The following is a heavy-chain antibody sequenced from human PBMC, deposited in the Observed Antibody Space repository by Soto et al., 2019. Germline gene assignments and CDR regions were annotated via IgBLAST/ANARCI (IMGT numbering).Heavy chain of an antibody. D-gene: IGHD2-2*01. J-gene: IGHJ3*02. Sequence: HPGGSLRLSCAASGFTFSSYDMHWVRQATGKGLEWVSAIGTAGDTYYPGSVKGRFTISRENAKNSLYLQMNSLRAGDTAVYYCARGSYSTGYCSSTSCYEAAFDIWGQGTMVTVSS. CDR3: ARGSYSTGYCSSTSCYEAAFDI. V-gene: IGHV3-13*01. CDR1: GFTFSSYD. CDR2: IGTAGDT.